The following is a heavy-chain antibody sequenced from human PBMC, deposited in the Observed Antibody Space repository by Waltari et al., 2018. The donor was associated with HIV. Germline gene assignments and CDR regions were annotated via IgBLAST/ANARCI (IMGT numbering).Heavy chain of an antibody. D-gene: IGHD2-15*01. J-gene: IGHJ6*02. CDR2: ISNNGHST. CDR1: GFTFSSYA. V-gene: IGHV3-64D*06. Sequence: EVQLVESGGGLVQPGGSLRLSCSASGFTFSSYAMHWVGQAPGKGLEYVSAISNNGHSTYYADSVKGRFTISRDNSKNTLNLQMSSLRAEDTAVYYCVKEGGYCSGGRCYYYGMDVWGQGTTVTVSS. CDR3: VKEGGYCSGGRCYYYGMDV.